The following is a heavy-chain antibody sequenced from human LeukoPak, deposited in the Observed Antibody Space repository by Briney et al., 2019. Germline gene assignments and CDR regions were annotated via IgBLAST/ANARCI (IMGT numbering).Heavy chain of an antibody. Sequence: PSETLSLTCTVSGGSISSYYWSWIRQPAGKGLEWIGRIYTSGSTNYNPSLKSRVTMSVDTSKNQFSLKLSSVTAADTAVYYCARDGVYCSGGSCYSEYYFDYWGRGTLVTVSS. V-gene: IGHV4-4*07. D-gene: IGHD2-15*01. CDR2: IYTSGST. CDR1: GGSISSYY. CDR3: ARDGVYCSGGSCYSEYYFDY. J-gene: IGHJ4*02.